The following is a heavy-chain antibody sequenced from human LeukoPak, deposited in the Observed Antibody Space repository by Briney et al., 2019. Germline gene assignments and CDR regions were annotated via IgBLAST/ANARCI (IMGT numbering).Heavy chain of an antibody. CDR1: GGSISSSSYY. Sequence: PSETLSLTCTVSGGSISSSSYYWGWIRQPPGKGLEWIGSIYYSGSTYYNPSLKSRVTISVDTSKNLFSLKLSSVTAADTAVYYCARHIWFGELLYTYYYYGMDVWGQGTTVTVS. CDR2: IYYSGST. J-gene: IGHJ6*02. CDR3: ARHIWFGELLYTYYYYGMDV. D-gene: IGHD3-10*01. V-gene: IGHV4-39*01.